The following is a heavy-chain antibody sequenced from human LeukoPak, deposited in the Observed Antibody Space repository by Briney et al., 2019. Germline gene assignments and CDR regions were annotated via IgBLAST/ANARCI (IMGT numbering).Heavy chain of an antibody. V-gene: IGHV3-7*01. Sequence: QAGGSLRLSCAASGFTFSSYWMSWVRQAPGKGLEWVANIKRDGSEKYYVDSVKGRFTISRDNAKNSLYLQMNSLRAEDTAVYYCARDLSSIAARLGSGYWGQGTLVTVSS. CDR2: IKRDGSEK. CDR3: ARDLSSIAARLGSGY. D-gene: IGHD6-6*01. CDR1: GFTFSSYW. J-gene: IGHJ4*02.